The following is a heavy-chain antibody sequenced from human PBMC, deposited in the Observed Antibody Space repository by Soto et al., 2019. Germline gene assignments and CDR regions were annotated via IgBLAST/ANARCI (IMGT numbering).Heavy chain of an antibody. CDR1: GYTFTSYD. Sequence: QVQLVQSGAEVKKPGASVKVSCKASGYTFTSYDINWVRQATGQGLEWMGWMNPNSGNTGYAQKFQGRFTMTRNTSISTADMDLSSLRSEDTAVYYCARVLEGGRDGYNPEDYWGQGTLVTVSS. CDR2: MNPNSGNT. D-gene: IGHD5-12*01. J-gene: IGHJ4*02. V-gene: IGHV1-8*01. CDR3: ARVLEGGRDGYNPEDY.